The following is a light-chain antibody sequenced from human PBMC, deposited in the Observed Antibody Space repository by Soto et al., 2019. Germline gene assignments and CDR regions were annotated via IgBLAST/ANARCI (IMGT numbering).Light chain of an antibody. CDR3: QQTSSNPRT. CDR2: DAS. J-gene: IGKJ1*01. CDR1: QSISSW. V-gene: IGKV1-5*01. Sequence: GDRVTITCRASQSISSWLAWYQQKPGKAPKLLIYDASSLESGVPSRFSGSGSGTEFTLTISSLQPDDFATYFCQQTSSNPRTFGQGTKVDIK.